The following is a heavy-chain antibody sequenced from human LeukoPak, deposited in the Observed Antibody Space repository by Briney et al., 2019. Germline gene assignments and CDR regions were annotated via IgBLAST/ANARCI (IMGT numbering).Heavy chain of an antibody. V-gene: IGHV4-4*02. D-gene: IGHD6-19*01. Sequence: PSGTLSLTCTGPGGSISSSNWWSWVRQPPGKGLEWIGEIYHSGSTNYNPSLKSRVTISVDKSKNQFSLKLSSVTAADTAVYYCARGGLAAMLYSSGCCWFDPWGQGTLVTVSS. J-gene: IGHJ5*02. CDR3: ARGGLAAMLYSSGCCWFDP. CDR1: GGSISSSNW. CDR2: IYHSGST.